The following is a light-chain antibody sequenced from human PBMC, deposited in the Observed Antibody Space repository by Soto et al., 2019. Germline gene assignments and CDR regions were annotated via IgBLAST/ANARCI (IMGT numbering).Light chain of an antibody. J-gene: IGKJ4*01. CDR3: QHNNRWPLT. CDR2: DAS. Sequence: ETVMTQSPATLSVSPGERVTLSCWASESVNDNLAWYHQKPGQTPRLLIYDASTRAAGIPASFSGSGTGTGFTLTISSLQSEDFGVYYSQHNNRWPLTFGGGTKVDIK. V-gene: IGKV3-15*01. CDR1: ESVNDN.